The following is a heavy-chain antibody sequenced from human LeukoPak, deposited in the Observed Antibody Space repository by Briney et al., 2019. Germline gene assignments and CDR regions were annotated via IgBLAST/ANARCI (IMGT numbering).Heavy chain of an antibody. V-gene: IGHV3-33*01. J-gene: IGHJ4*02. Sequence: PGRSLRLSCAASGFTFSSYGMHWVRQAPGKGLEWVAVIWYDGSNKYYADSVKGRFTISRDNSKNTLYLQMNSLRAEDTAVYYCARELSTYSGSYFDYWGQGTLVTVSS. CDR1: GFTFSSYG. D-gene: IGHD1-26*01. CDR3: ARELSTYSGSYFDY. CDR2: IWYDGSNK.